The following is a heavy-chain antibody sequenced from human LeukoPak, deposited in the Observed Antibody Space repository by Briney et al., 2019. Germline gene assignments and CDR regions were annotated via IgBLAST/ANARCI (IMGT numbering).Heavy chain of an antibody. Sequence: SVKVSCKASGGIFSSYAISWVRQAPGQGLEWMGRIIPIFGTANYAQKFQGRVTITTDESTSTAYMELSSLRSEDTAVYHCARDGELEVDLDYYYYYYMDVWGKGTTVTVSS. CDR1: GGIFSSYA. D-gene: IGHD3-10*01. CDR3: ARDGELEVDLDYYYYYYMDV. CDR2: IIPIFGTA. V-gene: IGHV1-69*05. J-gene: IGHJ6*03.